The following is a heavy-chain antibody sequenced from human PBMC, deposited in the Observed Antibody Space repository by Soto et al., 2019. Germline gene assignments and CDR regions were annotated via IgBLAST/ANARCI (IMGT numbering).Heavy chain of an antibody. D-gene: IGHD6-19*01. CDR1: GYTFTIYA. CDR3: ARDPKYSSGLPVDY. J-gene: IGHJ4*01. Sequence: QVQLVQSGAGAVKPGASERVYCKASGYTFTIYAMHWVRQAPGQRLEWMGWINAGNGNTKYSQKFQRRVTITSDRPASAAYMEPSSLTSEATAVYYCARDPKYSSGLPVDYCGHGTLVTVSS. V-gene: IGHV1-3*01. CDR2: INAGNGNT.